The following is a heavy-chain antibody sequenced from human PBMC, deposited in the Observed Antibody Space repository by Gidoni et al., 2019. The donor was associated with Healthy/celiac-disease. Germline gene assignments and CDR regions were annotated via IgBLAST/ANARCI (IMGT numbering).Heavy chain of an antibody. CDR1: GGSFSGYY. CDR2: INHSGST. CDR3: ASGDLITGTRIDY. Sequence: QVQLQQWGAGLLKPSETLSLPCAVYGGSFSGYYWSWIRQPPGKGLEWIGEINHSGSTNYNPSLKSRVTISVDTSKNQFSLKLSSVTAADTAVYYCASGDLITGTRIDYWGQGTLVTVSS. V-gene: IGHV4-34*01. J-gene: IGHJ4*02. D-gene: IGHD1-7*01.